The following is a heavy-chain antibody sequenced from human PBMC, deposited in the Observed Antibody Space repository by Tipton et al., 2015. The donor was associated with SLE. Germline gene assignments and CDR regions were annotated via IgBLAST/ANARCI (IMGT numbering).Heavy chain of an antibody. D-gene: IGHD2-15*01. Sequence: TLSLTCTVSGGSISSYYRSWIRQPAGEGLEWIGRIYTSGSTNYNPPLKSRVTMSVDTSKNQFSLKLSSVTAADTAVYYCARVWEAATPSYYYYMDVWGKGTTVTVSS. CDR1: GGSISSYY. J-gene: IGHJ6*03. CDR3: ARVWEAATPSYYYYMDV. CDR2: IYTSGST. V-gene: IGHV4-4*07.